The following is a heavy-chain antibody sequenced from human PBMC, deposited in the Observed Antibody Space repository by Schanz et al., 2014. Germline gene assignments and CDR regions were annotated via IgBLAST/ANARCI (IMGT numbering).Heavy chain of an antibody. Sequence: VQLVQSGAEVKRPGASVRVSCKASGYTFTSYDFNWVRQAPGQGLEWMGWMNPDSGNTGYAQKFQGRVTMTTDTSTGTAYMELRSLRSDDTALYYCTRGGYSYALSAFDIWGQGTMVTVSS. D-gene: IGHD5-18*01. J-gene: IGHJ3*02. V-gene: IGHV1-8*01. CDR3: TRGGYSYALSAFDI. CDR2: MNPDSGNT. CDR1: GYTFTSYD.